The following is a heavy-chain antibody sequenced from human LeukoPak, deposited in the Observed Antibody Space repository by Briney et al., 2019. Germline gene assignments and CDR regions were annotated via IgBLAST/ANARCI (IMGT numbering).Heavy chain of an antibody. Sequence: GGSLRPSCAASGFTFSSFAMSWDRQAPGRGREWVSAISGSGCSTYYADSVKGRFTISRDNSKNTLYLQMNSLRAEDTAVYYCAKVVVGAMYSQGPLGAFDIWGQGTMVTVSS. CDR1: GFTFSSFA. J-gene: IGHJ3*02. CDR3: AKVVVGAMYSQGPLGAFDI. D-gene: IGHD1-26*01. CDR2: ISGSGCST. V-gene: IGHV3-23*01.